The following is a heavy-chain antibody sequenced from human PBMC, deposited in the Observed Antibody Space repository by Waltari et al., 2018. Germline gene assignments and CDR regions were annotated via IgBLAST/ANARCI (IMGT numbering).Heavy chain of an antibody. Sequence: QVQLVQSGAEVKKPGASVQVSCKASGYTFTGYYMHWVRRAPGQGLEGMGLINPNSGGTNDAQKFPGRVTMTRDTSISTAYMELGRLRSDDTAVYFCAFLGGELRDFAFDIWGQGTMVTVSS. CDR1: GYTFTGYY. V-gene: IGHV1-2*02. D-gene: IGHD1-26*01. CDR3: AFLGGELRDFAFDI. CDR2: INPNSGGT. J-gene: IGHJ3*02.